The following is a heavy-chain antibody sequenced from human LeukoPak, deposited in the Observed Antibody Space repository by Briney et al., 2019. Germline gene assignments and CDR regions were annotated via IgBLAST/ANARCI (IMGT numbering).Heavy chain of an antibody. D-gene: IGHD3-10*01. CDR3: AKSDGSGSYYTTAIYYYYYGMDV. CDR2: ISGSGGST. Sequence: PGGSLRLSCAASGFTFSSYAMSWVRQAPGEGLEWVSAISGSGGSTYYADSVKGRFTISRDNSKNTLYLQINSLRAEDTAVYYCAKSDGSGSYYTTAIYYYYYGMDVWGQGTTVTVSS. CDR1: GFTFSSYA. J-gene: IGHJ6*02. V-gene: IGHV3-23*01.